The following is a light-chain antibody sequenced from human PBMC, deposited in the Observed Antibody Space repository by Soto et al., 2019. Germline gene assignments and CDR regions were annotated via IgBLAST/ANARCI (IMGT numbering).Light chain of an antibody. J-gene: IGLJ3*02. V-gene: IGLV2-11*01. CDR1: SSDVGGYNY. Sequence: QSALTQPRSVSGSPGQSVTISCTGTSSDVGGYNYVSWYQQHPGKAPKLMIYDVSKLPSGVPDRFSGSKSGNTASLTISGLQGEDEADYYCCSYAGSYTWVFGGGTKLTVL. CDR2: DVS. CDR3: CSYAGSYTWV.